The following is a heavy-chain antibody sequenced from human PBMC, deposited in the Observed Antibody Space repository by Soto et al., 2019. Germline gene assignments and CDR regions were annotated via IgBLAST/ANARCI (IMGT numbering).Heavy chain of an antibody. Sequence: PSETLSLTCTVSGGSISSYYWSWIRQPPGKGLEWIGYIYYSGSTNYNPSLKSRVTISVDTSKNQFSLKLSSVTAADTAVYYCARMRMNTHGPDPAFDIWGQGTMVTVSS. CDR3: ARMRMNTHGPDPAFDI. CDR2: IYYSGST. D-gene: IGHD2-15*01. V-gene: IGHV4-59*01. J-gene: IGHJ3*02. CDR1: GGSISSYY.